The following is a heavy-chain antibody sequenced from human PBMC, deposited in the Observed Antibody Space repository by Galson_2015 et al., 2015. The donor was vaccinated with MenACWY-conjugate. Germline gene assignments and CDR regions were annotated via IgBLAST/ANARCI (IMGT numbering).Heavy chain of an antibody. CDR3: AKLETGIYGDYEDYYYYYMDV. V-gene: IGHV3-23*01. CDR2: ISGSGGRT. D-gene: IGHD4-17*01. Sequence: SLRLSCAASGFTFSSYAMSWVRQAPGKGMEWVSAISGSGGRTYYADSVKGRFTITRDNSKNTLYLQMNSLRAEDTAVYECAKLETGIYGDYEDYYYYYMDVGGKGTTVTVSS. J-gene: IGHJ6*03. CDR1: GFTFSSYA.